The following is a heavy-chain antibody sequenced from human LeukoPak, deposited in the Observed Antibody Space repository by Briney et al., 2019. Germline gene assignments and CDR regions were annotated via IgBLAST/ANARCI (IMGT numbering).Heavy chain of an antibody. CDR3: ARDYYDTSGLLTKYYFDY. V-gene: IGHV4-4*07. D-gene: IGHD3-22*01. CDR1: GGSISSYY. J-gene: IGHJ4*02. CDR2: IYTGGST. Sequence: SETLSLTCTVSGGSISSYYWSWIRQPAGKGLEWIGRIYTGGSTNYNPSLRSRVTMSVDTSKNQFSLKLSSVTAADTAVHYCARDYYDTSGLLTKYYFDYWGQGTLVTVSS.